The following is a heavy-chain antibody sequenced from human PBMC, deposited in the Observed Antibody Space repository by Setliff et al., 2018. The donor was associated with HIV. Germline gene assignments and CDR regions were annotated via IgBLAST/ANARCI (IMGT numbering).Heavy chain of an antibody. J-gene: IGHJ4*02. CDR1: GGSVSNYY. V-gene: IGHV4-4*07. CDR2: INTSGST. Sequence: SETLSLTCTVSGGSVSNYYWTWIRQSAGKGLEWIGHINTSGSTKYNPSLKSRLTMSVDSSGNQLSLRLSSMTAADTAVYYCARDTVGDSRVTEFDYWGQGTLVTVSS. D-gene: IGHD2-21*02. CDR3: ARDTVGDSRVTEFDY.